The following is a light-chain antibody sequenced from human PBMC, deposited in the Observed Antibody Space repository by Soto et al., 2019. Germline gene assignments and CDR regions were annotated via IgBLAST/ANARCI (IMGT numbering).Light chain of an antibody. J-gene: IGLJ3*02. Sequence: QSALTQPASVSGSPGQSITISCTGTSSDVGGYNYVSWFQQHPDKAPTLVVYEVSNRPSGVSNRFSGSKSGNTASLTIFGLQAEDEADYYCTSYTNSGTLVFGGGT. CDR2: EVS. CDR3: TSYTNSGTLV. V-gene: IGLV2-14*01. CDR1: SSDVGGYNY.